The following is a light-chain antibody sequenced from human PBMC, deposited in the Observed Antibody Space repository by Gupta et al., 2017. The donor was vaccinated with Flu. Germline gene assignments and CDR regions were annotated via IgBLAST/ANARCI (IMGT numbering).Light chain of an antibody. CDR3: PTWDMSTYGV. Sequence: QLVLTQSPSASASLGASLKLTCTLSRGYNNYAIAWHQQQPGKGPRNLMKGNSDGSYNKRDGTPDRVSASCAGAAPYLTISSLQSEDEAYYYCPTWDMSTYGVFGGGTKLTGL. CDR2: GNSDGSY. CDR1: RGYNNYA. V-gene: IGLV4-69*02. J-gene: IGLJ2*01.